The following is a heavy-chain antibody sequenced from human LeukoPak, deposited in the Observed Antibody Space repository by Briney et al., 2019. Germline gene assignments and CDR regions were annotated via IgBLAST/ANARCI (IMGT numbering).Heavy chain of an antibody. CDR1: GFTFSDYY. Sequence: GGSLRLSCAASGFTFSDYYMSWIRQAPGKGLEWVSYISSSGSTIYYADSVKGRFTISRDNAKNSLYLQMNSLRAEDMAVYFCVKEGGAAAGWAEYWGQGTLVTVSS. V-gene: IGHV3-11*01. J-gene: IGHJ4*02. D-gene: IGHD6-13*01. CDR2: ISSSGSTI. CDR3: VKEGGAAAGWAEY.